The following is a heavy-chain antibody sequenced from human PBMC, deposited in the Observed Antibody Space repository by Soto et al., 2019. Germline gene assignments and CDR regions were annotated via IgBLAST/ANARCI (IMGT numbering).Heavy chain of an antibody. V-gene: IGHV1-3*01. CDR2: INAGNGNT. D-gene: IGHD3-10*01. CDR1: GYAFTSYA. CDR3: ARGGGSGTYYNHMDV. Sequence: ASVKVSCKTSGYAFTSYAIHWVRQAPGQRLEWMGWINAGNGNTEYSQKFQGRVTITRDTSASTAYMELSSLRSEDTAVYYCARGGGSGTYYNHMDVWGQGTTVTVSS. J-gene: IGHJ6*02.